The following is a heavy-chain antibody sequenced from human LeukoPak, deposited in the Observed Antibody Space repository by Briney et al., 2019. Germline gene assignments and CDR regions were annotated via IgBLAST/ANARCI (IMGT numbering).Heavy chain of an antibody. V-gene: IGHV3-64D*06. Sequence: PGGSLRLSCSASGFTFSSYAMHWVRQAPGKGLEYVSAISSNGGSTYYADSVKGRFTISRDNSKNTLYLQMSSLRAEDTAVYYCVKGYDFWSGYRPGDEFDYWGQGTLVTVSS. CDR3: VKGYDFWSGYRPGDEFDY. D-gene: IGHD3-3*01. J-gene: IGHJ4*02. CDR1: GFTFSSYA. CDR2: ISSNGGST.